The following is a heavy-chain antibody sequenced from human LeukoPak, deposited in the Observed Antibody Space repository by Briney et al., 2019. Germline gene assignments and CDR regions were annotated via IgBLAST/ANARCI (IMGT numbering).Heavy chain of an antibody. V-gene: IGHV4-39*02. CDR1: GGSISGSSYY. CDR2: IYYSGST. CDR3: ARVGPTGDGYSYPYFDY. Sequence: SETLSLTCTVSGGSISGSSYYWGWIRQPPGTGLEWIGSIYYSGSTYYNPSLKSRVTISVDTSKNQFSLKLNSVTATDTAVYYCARVGPTGDGYSYPYFDYWGQGTLVTVSS. J-gene: IGHJ4*02. D-gene: IGHD5-24*01.